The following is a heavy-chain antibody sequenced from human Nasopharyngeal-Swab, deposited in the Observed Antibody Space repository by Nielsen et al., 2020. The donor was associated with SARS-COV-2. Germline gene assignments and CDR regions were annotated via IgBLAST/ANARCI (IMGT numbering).Heavy chain of an antibody. J-gene: IGHJ6*03. CDR2: IYYSGST. D-gene: IGHD3-3*01. V-gene: IGHV4-59*01. CDR3: ARVQVPSYDFWSGYPYYYYMDV. Sequence: SETLSLTCTVSGGSISSYYWSWIRQPPGKGLEWIGYIYYSGSTNYNPSLKGRVTISVDTSKNQFSLKLSSVTAADTAVYYCARVQVPSYDFWSGYPYYYYMDVWGKGTTVTVSS. CDR1: GGSISSYY.